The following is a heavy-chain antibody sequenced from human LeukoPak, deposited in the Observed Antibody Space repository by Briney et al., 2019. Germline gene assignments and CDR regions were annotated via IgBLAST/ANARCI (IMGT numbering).Heavy chain of an antibody. Sequence: PSETLSLTCTVSGGSISSYYWSWIRQPPGKGLEWIGYICYRESTNYNPSLKSRVTISVDTSKNQFSLKLSSVTAADTAVYYCARSLIGYCSSTSCYAFSPYHMDVWGKGTTVTVSS. D-gene: IGHD2-2*01. J-gene: IGHJ6*03. CDR1: GGSISSYY. CDR3: ARSLIGYCSSTSCYAFSPYHMDV. V-gene: IGHV4-59*01. CDR2: ICYREST.